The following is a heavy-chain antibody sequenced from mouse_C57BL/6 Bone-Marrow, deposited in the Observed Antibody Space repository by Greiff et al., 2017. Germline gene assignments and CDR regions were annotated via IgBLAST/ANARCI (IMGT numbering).Heavy chain of an antibody. CDR3: ARSRYGSSYDWYFDV. CDR1: GYTFTSYW. J-gene: IGHJ1*03. CDR2: IDPSDSYT. Sequence: QVQLQQPGAELVLPGASVKLSCKASGYTFTSYWMHWVKQRPGQGLEWIGEIDPSDSYTNYNQKCKGKSTLTVDKSSSTAYMQLSSLTSEDSAVYYCARSRYGSSYDWYFDVWGTGTTVTVSS. D-gene: IGHD1-1*01. V-gene: IGHV1-69*01.